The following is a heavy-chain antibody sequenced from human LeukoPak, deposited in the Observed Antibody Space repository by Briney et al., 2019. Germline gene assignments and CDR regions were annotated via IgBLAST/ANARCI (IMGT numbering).Heavy chain of an antibody. CDR1: GFTFSSYA. CDR2: ISYDGSNK. CDR3: ARSDDYSNYHDAFDI. V-gene: IGHV3-30-3*01. Sequence: GGSLRLSCAASGFTFSSYAMHWVRQAPGKGLEWVAVISYDGSNKYYADSVKGRFTISRDNSKNTLYLQMNSLRAEDTAVYYCARSDDYSNYHDAFDIWGQGTMVTVSS. D-gene: IGHD4-11*01. J-gene: IGHJ3*02.